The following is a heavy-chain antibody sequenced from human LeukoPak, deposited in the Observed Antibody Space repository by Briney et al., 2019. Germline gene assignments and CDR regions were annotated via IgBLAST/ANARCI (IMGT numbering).Heavy chain of an antibody. Sequence: PGRSLRLSCTASGFTFGDYAMSRFRQAPGKGLEWVGFIRSKAYGGTTEYAASVKGRFTISRDDSKSIAYLQMNSLKTEDTAVYYCTRVGVQYYDFWSGYVDYWGQGTLVTVSS. CDR1: GFTFGDYA. D-gene: IGHD3-3*01. J-gene: IGHJ4*02. V-gene: IGHV3-49*03. CDR2: IRSKAYGGTT. CDR3: TRVGVQYYDFWSGYVDY.